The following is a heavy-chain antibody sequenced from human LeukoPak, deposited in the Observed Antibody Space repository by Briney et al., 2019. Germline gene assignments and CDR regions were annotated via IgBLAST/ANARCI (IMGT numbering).Heavy chain of an antibody. CDR3: ASAMVRGEGNYFDY. D-gene: IGHD3-10*01. CDR2: SYHSGST. V-gene: IGHV4-30-2*01. Sequence: PSQTLSLTCAVSGGSISSGGYSWSWLRQPPGKGLEWIGYSYHSGSTYYNPSLKRRVPISVARSKNQFSLKLSSVTAADTAVYYCASAMVRGEGNYFDYWGQGTLVTVSS. J-gene: IGHJ4*02. CDR1: GGSISSGGYS.